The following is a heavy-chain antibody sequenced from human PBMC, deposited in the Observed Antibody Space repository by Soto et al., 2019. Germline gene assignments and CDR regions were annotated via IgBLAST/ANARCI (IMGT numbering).Heavy chain of an antibody. CDR1: GFSLTTSGEA. V-gene: IGHV2-5*01. CDR3: AHGDPLDFHY. CDR2: IYWNGIE. Sequence: QITLRESGPALVQPTQTLTLTCTFSGFSLTTSGEAVGWILQPPGKALEWLALIYWNGIERYSPSLKSRLSITKDPSKNHVVLTMANMDPVDTATYYCAHGDPLDFHYWGQGTLVTVSP. J-gene: IGHJ4*02. D-gene: IGHD3-10*01.